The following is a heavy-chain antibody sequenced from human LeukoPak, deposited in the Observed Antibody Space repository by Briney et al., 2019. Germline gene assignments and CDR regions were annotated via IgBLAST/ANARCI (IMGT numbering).Heavy chain of an antibody. V-gene: IGHV1-18*01. CDR2: ISAFSGKT. CDR3: ARDGTPGTTFRFDP. Sequence: ASVKVSCKASGYPFTSYGISWVRQAPGRGLEWMGWISAFSGKTNYAQTVQGRVTMTTDTSTNTVYMELKSLRSDDTAMYYCARDGTPGTTFRFDPWGQGTLVTVSS. CDR1: GYPFTSYG. D-gene: IGHD1-1*01. J-gene: IGHJ5*02.